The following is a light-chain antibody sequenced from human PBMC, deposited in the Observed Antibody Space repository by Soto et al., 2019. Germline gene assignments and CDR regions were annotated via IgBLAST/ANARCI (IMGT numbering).Light chain of an antibody. CDR3: QQYTNTNNPWM. V-gene: IGKV1-5*01. CDR1: QTIGSG. J-gene: IGKJ1*01. CDR2: DAS. Sequence: DIQMTQSPSTLSASVGDTVTITCRASQTIGSGVAWYRQKPGKAPKLLVYDASTLQSGVASRFSGSGSGTEFTLIISGLQPDDSATYYCQQYTNTNNPWMFGQGTKVDIK.